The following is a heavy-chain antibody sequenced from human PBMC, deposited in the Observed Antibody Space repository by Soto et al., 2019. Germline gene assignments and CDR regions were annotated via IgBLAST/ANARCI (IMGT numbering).Heavy chain of an antibody. V-gene: IGHV4-59*01. J-gene: IGHJ4*02. CDR3: AGLELSIDSSGYFD. CDR1: GDSMDNNRW. Sequence: PSETLSLTCAVFGDSMDNNRWWSWIRQPPGKGLEWIGYIYYSGSTNYNPSLKSRVTISVDTSKNQFSLKLSSVTAADTAVYYCAGLELSIDSSGYFDWGQGTLVTVSS. CDR2: IYYSGST. D-gene: IGHD3-22*01.